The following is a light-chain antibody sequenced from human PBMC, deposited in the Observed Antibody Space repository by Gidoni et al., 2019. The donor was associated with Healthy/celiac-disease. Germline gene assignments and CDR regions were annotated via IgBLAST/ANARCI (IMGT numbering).Light chain of an antibody. CDR2: DAS. CDR3: QQYDNLPLP. V-gene: IGKV1-33*01. Sequence: EIPMTQSPSSLSASVGDRVTIPSQASQDISNYLNCYQQKPGKAPKLLIYDASNLETGVPSRFSGSGSATDFTFTISILQPEDIATYYCQQYDNLPLPVGQWTRLEIK. J-gene: IGKJ5*01. CDR1: QDISNY.